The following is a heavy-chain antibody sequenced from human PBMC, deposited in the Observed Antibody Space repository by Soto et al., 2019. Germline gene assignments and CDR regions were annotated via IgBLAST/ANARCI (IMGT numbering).Heavy chain of an antibody. CDR2: ISYDGSNK. CDR3: EKDLPWFDP. CDR1: GFTFSSYG. Sequence: GGSLRLSCAASGFTFSSYGMHWVRQAPGKGLEWVAVISYDGSNKYYADSVKGRFTISRDNSKNTLYLQMNSLRAEDTAVYYCEKDLPWFDPWGQGPLVTVAP. V-gene: IGHV3-30*18. J-gene: IGHJ5*02.